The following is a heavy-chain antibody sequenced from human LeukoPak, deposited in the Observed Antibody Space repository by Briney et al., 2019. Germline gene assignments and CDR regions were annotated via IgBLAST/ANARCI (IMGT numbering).Heavy chain of an antibody. Sequence: SETLSLTCAVYGGSFSGYYWSWIRQPPGKGPEWIGEINHSGSTNYNPSLKSRVTISVDTSKNQFSLKLSSVTAADTAVYYCARGLPDYWGQGTLVTVSS. J-gene: IGHJ4*02. CDR2: INHSGST. CDR1: GGSFSGYY. V-gene: IGHV4-34*01. D-gene: IGHD2-2*01. CDR3: ARGLPDY.